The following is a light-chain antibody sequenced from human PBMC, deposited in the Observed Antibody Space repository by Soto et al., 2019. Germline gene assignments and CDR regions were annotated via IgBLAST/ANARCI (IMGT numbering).Light chain of an antibody. CDR3: QQGYSIHQT. J-gene: IGKJ1*01. CDR2: AAS. V-gene: IGKV1-39*01. CDR1: QSIRSY. Sequence: DIQMTQSPPSLSASVGDRVTISFRESQSIRSYLNWYPQTXGKAPKXXIYAASSLQSGVPSRFSGSGAGTDCTLTISSLQPEDVATYFCQQGYSIHQTFGQGTKVDIK.